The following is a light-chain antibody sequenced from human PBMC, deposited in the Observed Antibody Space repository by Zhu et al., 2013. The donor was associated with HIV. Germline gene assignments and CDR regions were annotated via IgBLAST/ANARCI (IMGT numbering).Light chain of an antibody. V-gene: IGKV3D-20*02. Sequence: EIVLTQTPATLSLSPGDRATLSCRASPSVTRGYLAWYQQRPGQAPRLLISRASTRATGIPARFSGAGSGTDFTLTISSLEPEDVAVYFCQHRSEGPPYTFGPGTKVGMK. CDR1: PSVTRGY. J-gene: IGKJ3*01. CDR2: RAS. CDR3: QHRSEGPPYT.